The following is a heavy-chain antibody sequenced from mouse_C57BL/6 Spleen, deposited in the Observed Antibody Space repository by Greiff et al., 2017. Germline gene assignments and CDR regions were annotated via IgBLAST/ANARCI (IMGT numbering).Heavy chain of an antibody. V-gene: IGHV1-59*01. CDR1: GYTFTSYW. Sequence: VQLQQPGAELVRPGTSVKLSCKASGYTFTSYWMHWVKQRPGQGLEWIGVIDPSDSYTNYNQKFKGKATLTVDTSSSTAYMQLSSLTSEDSAVYSCASGDRSGCEAWFAYWGQGTLVTVSA. J-gene: IGHJ3*01. CDR2: IDPSDSYT. CDR3: ASGDRSGCEAWFAY. D-gene: IGHD3-2*02.